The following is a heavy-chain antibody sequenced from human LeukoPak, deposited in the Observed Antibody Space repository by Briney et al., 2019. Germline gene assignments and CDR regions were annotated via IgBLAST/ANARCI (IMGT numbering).Heavy chain of an antibody. CDR3: ARGGITMVRGVIITKALDY. V-gene: IGHV1-2*02. CDR2: LNPNSGGT. CDR1: GYTFTGYY. D-gene: IGHD3-10*01. J-gene: IGHJ4*02. Sequence: ASVTVSCKASGYTFTGYYMHWVRQAPGQGLEWMGWLNPNSGGTNYAQNFQGRVTMTRDTSISAAYMELSRLRSDDTAVYFCARGGITMVRGVIITKALDYWGQGTLVTVSS.